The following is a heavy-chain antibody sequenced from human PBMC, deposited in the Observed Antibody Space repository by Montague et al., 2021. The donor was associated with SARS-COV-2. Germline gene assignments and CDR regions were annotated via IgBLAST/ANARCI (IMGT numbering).Heavy chain of an antibody. Sequence: SETLSLTCTVSGGSISSSSYYWGWIRQPPGKGLEWIGSIYYSGXTXYXXXXKXRVTISVDTSKNQFSLKLSSATAADTAVYYCARQMGQSSIFGVVIQYYFDYWGQGTLVTVSS. D-gene: IGHD3-3*01. CDR2: IYYSGXT. CDR3: ARQMGQSSIFGVVIQYYFDY. CDR1: GGSISSSSYY. J-gene: IGHJ4*02. V-gene: IGHV4-39*01.